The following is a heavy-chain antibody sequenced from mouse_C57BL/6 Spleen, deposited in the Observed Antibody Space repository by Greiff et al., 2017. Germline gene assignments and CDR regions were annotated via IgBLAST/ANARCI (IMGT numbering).Heavy chain of an antibody. D-gene: IGHD2-12*01. V-gene: IGHV14-4*01. CDR2: IDPENGDT. CDR3: TSNDRTWFAY. J-gene: IGHJ3*01. CDR1: GFNFKDDY. Sequence: VQLQQSGAELVRPGASVKLSCTASGFNFKDDYMHWVKQRPEQGLEWIGWIDPENGDTEYASKFQGKATITADTSSNTAYLQLSSLTSEDTAVYYCTSNDRTWFAYWGQGTLVTVSA.